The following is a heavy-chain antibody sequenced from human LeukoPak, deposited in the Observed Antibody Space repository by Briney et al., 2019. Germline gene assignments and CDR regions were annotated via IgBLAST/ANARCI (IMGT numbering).Heavy chain of an antibody. Sequence: SETLPLTCAVYGGSFSGYYWSWIRQPPGKGLEWIGEINHSGSTNYNPSLKSRVTISVDTSKNQFSLKLSSVTTADTAVYYCASGYYYDSSGSPPYFDYWGQGTLVTVSS. CDR1: GGSFSGYY. CDR3: ASGYYYDSSGSPPYFDY. J-gene: IGHJ4*02. D-gene: IGHD3-22*01. CDR2: INHSGST. V-gene: IGHV4-34*01.